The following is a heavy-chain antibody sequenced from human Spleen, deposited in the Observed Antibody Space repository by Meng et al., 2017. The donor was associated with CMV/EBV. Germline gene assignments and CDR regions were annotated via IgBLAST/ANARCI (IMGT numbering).Heavy chain of an antibody. J-gene: IGHJ4*02. V-gene: IGHV4-61*01. CDR1: GGSVSSGSYY. CDR3: ARGTELRFLVWSSYDY. CDR2: IYYSGST. D-gene: IGHD3-3*01. Sequence: SETLSLTCTVSGGSVSSGSYYWSWIGQPPGKGLEWIGYIYYSGSTNYNPTLKSRVTISVDTSKNQFSLKLSSATAADTAGYYCARGTELRFLVWSSYDYWGQGTLVTVSS.